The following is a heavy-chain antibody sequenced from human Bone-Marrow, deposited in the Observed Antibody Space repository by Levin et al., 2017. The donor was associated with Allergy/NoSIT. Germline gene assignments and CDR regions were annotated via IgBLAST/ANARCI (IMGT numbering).Heavy chain of an antibody. CDR3: ARDKAAGTGWFDP. D-gene: IGHD6-13*01. V-gene: IGHV3-66*01. CDR2: IYSGGST. CDR1: GFTVSSNY. J-gene: IGHJ5*02. Sequence: GESLKISCAASGFTVSSNYMSWVRQAPGKGLEWVSVIYSGGSTYYADSVKGRFTISRDNSKNTLYLQMNSLRAEDTAVYYCARDKAAGTGWFDPWGQGTLVTVSS.